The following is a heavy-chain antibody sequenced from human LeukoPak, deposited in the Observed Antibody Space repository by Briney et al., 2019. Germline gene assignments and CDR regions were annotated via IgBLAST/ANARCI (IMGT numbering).Heavy chain of an antibody. J-gene: IGHJ4*02. CDR2: IKQDGSEK. Sequence: GGSLRLSCAASGFTFSSYWMSWVRQAPGKGLEWVANIKQDGSEKYYVDSVKGRFTISRDNAKNSLYLQMNSLRAEDTAVYYCAKKGGPYGSGSYYVDCWGQGTLVTVSS. V-gene: IGHV3-7*01. CDR3: AKKGGPYGSGSYYVDC. CDR1: GFTFSSYW. D-gene: IGHD3-10*01.